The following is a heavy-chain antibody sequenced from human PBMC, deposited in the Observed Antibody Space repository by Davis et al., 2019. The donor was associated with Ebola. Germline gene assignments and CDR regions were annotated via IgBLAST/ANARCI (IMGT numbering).Heavy chain of an antibody. CDR1: GFSFSAYW. CDR3: ARGTSALGYCISTSCLFDY. V-gene: IGHV3-74*01. Sequence: HTGGSLRLSCAASGFSFSAYWMHWVRQAPGKGLAWVSRINSDGSSTSYADSVKGRFTISRDNAKNTLYLQMNSLRAEDTAVYYCARGTSALGYCISTSCLFDYWGQGTLVTVSS. J-gene: IGHJ4*02. CDR2: INSDGSST. D-gene: IGHD2-2*01.